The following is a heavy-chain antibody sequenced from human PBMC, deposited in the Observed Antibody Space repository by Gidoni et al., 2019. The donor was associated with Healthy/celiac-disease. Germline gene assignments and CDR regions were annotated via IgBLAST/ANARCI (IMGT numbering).Heavy chain of an antibody. CDR1: GGAISSSY. CDR3: ARGSYGRGWFDP. J-gene: IGHJ5*02. Sequence: VQLQESGPGLVKPSETLSLTCTGSGGAISSSYWSWIRQPPGKGMEWIGYIYYSGSTNYNPSLKSRVTISVDTSKNQFSLKLSSVTAADTAVYYCARGSYGRGWFDPWGQGTLVTVSS. D-gene: IGHD4-17*01. CDR2: IYYSGST. V-gene: IGHV4-59*01.